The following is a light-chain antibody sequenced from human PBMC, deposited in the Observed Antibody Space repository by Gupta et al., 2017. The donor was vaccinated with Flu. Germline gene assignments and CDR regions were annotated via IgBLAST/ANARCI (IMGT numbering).Light chain of an antibody. CDR2: GAS. V-gene: IGKV3-15*01. CDR1: QSVSSN. CDR3: QHYNIWPGT. Sequence: EIVMTQSPATLSVSPGERATLSCRASQSVSSNLAWYQQKPGQAPRLLIYGASTRATGIPARFSGSGSGTEFTLTISSLQSEDFAVYYCQHYNIWPGTFGQGTQVEIK. J-gene: IGKJ1*01.